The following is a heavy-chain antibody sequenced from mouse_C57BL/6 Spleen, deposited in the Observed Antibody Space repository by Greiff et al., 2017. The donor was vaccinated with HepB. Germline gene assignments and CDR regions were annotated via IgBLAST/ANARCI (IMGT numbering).Heavy chain of an antibody. D-gene: IGHD1-1*01. V-gene: IGHV5-17*01. Sequence: VQLKESGGGLVKPGGSLKLSCAASGFTFSDYGMHWVRQAPEKGLEWVAYISSGSSTIYYADTVKGRFTISRDNAKNTLFLQMTSLRSEDTAMYYCARRELRPPYYAMDYWGQGTSVTVSS. J-gene: IGHJ4*01. CDR2: ISSGSSTI. CDR3: ARRELRPPYYAMDY. CDR1: GFTFSDYG.